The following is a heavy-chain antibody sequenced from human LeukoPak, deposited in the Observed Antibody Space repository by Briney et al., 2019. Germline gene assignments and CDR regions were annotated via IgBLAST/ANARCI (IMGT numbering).Heavy chain of an antibody. Sequence: PGGSLRLSCAASGFTFSSYAMHWVRQAPGKGLEWVAVISYDGSNKYYADSVKGRFTISRDNSKNTLYLQMNSLRAEDTAVYYCARASSGWAVDLYYFDYWGQGTLVTVSS. D-gene: IGHD6-19*01. V-gene: IGHV3-30*04. J-gene: IGHJ4*02. CDR1: GFTFSSYA. CDR2: ISYDGSNK. CDR3: ARASSGWAVDLYYFDY.